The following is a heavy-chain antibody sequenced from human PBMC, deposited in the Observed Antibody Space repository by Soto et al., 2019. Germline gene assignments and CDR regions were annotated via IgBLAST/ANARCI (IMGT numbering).Heavy chain of an antibody. CDR2: IYCGGST. J-gene: IGHJ4*02. D-gene: IGHD2-15*01. Sequence: EGQLVESGGGLVQPGGSLRLSCAASGFTVSSNYMSWVRQAPGKGLEWVSVIYCGGSTNYADSVKGRFTISRDNSKNTLYLQMNSLRAEDTAVYYCAREGVVAASDWGQGTLVTVSS. CDR3: AREGVVAASD. CDR1: GFTVSSNY. V-gene: IGHV3-66*01.